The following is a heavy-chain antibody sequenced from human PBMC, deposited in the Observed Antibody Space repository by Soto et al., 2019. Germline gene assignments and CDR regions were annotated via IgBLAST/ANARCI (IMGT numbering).Heavy chain of an antibody. CDR3: ASGYCRGGSCS. Sequence: SETLSLTCAVYGGSFSGYYWSWIRQPPGKGLEWIGEINHSGSTNYNPSLKSRVTISVDTSKNQFSLKLSSVTAADTAVYYCASGYCRGGSCSWGQGTLVTVS. V-gene: IGHV4-34*01. CDR1: GGSFSGYY. CDR2: INHSGST. D-gene: IGHD2-15*01. J-gene: IGHJ5*02.